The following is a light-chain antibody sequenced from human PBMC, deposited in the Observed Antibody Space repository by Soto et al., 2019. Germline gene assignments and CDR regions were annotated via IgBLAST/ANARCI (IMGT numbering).Light chain of an antibody. CDR2: EVS. Sequence: QSALTQPASMSGSPGQSITISCTGTRSDVGGYNYVSWFQQHPGKPPKLIIYEVSNRPSGVSNRFSGSKSGNTASLTISGLQAEDEADYYCSSYTSTSPWVFGGGTKVTVL. CDR1: RSDVGGYNY. J-gene: IGLJ3*02. CDR3: SSYTSTSPWV. V-gene: IGLV2-14*01.